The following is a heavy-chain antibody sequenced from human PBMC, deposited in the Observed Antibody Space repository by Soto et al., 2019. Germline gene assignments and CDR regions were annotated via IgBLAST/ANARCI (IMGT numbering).Heavy chain of an antibody. J-gene: IGHJ4*02. D-gene: IGHD3-3*01. CDR3: ARKVRFLEWSFDY. CDR1: GFTVSSNY. Sequence: EVQLVESGGGLVQPGGSLRLSCAASGFTVSSNYMSWVRQAPGKGLEWVSVIYSGGSTYYADSVKGRFTISRDNSKNTMYLQMNSLRAEDTAVYYCARKVRFLEWSFDYWGQGTLVTVSS. V-gene: IGHV3-66*01. CDR2: IYSGGST.